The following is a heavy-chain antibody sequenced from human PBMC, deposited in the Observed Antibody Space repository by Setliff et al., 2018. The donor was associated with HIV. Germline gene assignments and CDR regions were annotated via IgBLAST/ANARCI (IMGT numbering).Heavy chain of an antibody. CDR1: GYTFNNYY. J-gene: IGHJ4*02. V-gene: IGHV1-46*02. CDR2: INPSDNRT. CDR3: ARRGYSYDTSGYYYYFDY. D-gene: IGHD3-22*01. Sequence: ASVKVSCKASGYTFNNYYMHWVRQAPGQGLEWMGIINPSDNRTYYAQKFQGRVTMTTDTSTRTAYMELGNLRSDDTAVYYCARRGYSYDTSGYYYYFDYWGQGTLVTVSS.